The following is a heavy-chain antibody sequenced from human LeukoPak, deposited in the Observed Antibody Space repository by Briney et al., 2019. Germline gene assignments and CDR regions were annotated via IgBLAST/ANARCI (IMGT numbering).Heavy chain of an antibody. CDR3: AGPYCDFWSGYDGAFDI. CDR1: GGSISSHY. CDR2: IYYSGST. D-gene: IGHD3-3*01. Sequence: SETLSLTCTASGGSISSHYWSWIRQPPGKGLEWIGYIYYSGSTNYNPSLKSRVTISVDTSKNQFSLKLSSVTAADTAVYYCAGPYCDFWSGYDGAFDIWGQGTMVTVSS. J-gene: IGHJ3*02. V-gene: IGHV4-59*11.